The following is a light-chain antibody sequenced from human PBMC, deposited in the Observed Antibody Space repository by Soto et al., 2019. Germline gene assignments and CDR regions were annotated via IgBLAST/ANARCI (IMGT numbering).Light chain of an antibody. Sequence: QSALTQPASVSGSPGQSITISCTGTSSDIGGYNYVSWYQQYPGKAPKLMIYEVNIRLSGVSNRFSGSKSGNTASLTISGLQAEDEADYYCSSYTSRATRVFGTGTKVTVL. CDR1: SSDIGGYNY. CDR3: SSYTSRATRV. V-gene: IGLV2-14*01. J-gene: IGLJ1*01. CDR2: EVN.